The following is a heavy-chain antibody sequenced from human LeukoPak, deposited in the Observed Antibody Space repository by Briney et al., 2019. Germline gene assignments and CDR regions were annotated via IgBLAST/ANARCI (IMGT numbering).Heavy chain of an antibody. J-gene: IGHJ4*02. Sequence: ASVKVSCKASGGTFSSYAISWVRQAPGQGLEWMGRMNPNSGNTGYAQKFQGRVTMTRNTSISTAYMELSSLRSEDTAVYYCARGSGGSSWYGTNDYWGQGTLVTVSS. V-gene: IGHV1-8*02. CDR3: ARGSGGSSWYGTNDY. D-gene: IGHD6-13*01. CDR2: MNPNSGNT. CDR1: GGTFSSYA.